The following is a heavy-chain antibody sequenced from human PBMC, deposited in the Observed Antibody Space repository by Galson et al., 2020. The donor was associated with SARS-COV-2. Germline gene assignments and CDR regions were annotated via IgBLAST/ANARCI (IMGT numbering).Heavy chain of an antibody. V-gene: IGHV4-34*01. CDR2: INHSGST. Sequence: ETSETLSLTCAVYGGSFSGYYWSWIRQPPGKGLEWIGEINHSGSTNYNPSLKSRVTISVDTPKNQFSLKLSSVTAADTAVYYCVRGLQGVHTAMVNYYYYYGMDVWGQGTTVTVSS. J-gene: IGHJ6*02. CDR1: GGSFSGYY. D-gene: IGHD5-18*01. CDR3: VRGLQGVHTAMVNYYYYYGMDV.